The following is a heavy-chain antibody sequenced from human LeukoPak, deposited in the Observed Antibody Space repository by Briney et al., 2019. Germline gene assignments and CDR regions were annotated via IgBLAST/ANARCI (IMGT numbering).Heavy chain of an antibody. D-gene: IGHD1-26*01. J-gene: IGHJ4*02. CDR2: ISGGSDYI. CDR1: GFMFNGYS. CDR3: ARWGLGPSLDS. V-gene: IGHV3-48*04. Sequence: VQPGGSLRLSCAASGFMFNGYSMTWVRQAPGKGLEWVSYISGGSDYIYYTDSVKGRFTISRDNAKKSLYLQLNSLRVEDTAVYYCARWGLGPSLDSWGQGTLVTVSS.